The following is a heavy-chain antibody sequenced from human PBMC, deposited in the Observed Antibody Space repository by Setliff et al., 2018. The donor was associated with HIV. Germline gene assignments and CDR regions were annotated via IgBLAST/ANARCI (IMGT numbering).Heavy chain of an antibody. J-gene: IGHJ4*02. CDR1: GVTLSSYS. Sequence: GGSLRLSCAAPGVTLSSYSLNWVRQSPGKGLEWVSSISSNTNHIYYADSVKGRFTISRDNAENSLFLQLTSLRAEDTAVYYCATSGGYDLWSGYSYFQYWGQGTPVTVSS. CDR2: ISSNTNHI. D-gene: IGHD3-3*01. CDR3: ATSGGYDLWSGYSYFQY. V-gene: IGHV3-21*01.